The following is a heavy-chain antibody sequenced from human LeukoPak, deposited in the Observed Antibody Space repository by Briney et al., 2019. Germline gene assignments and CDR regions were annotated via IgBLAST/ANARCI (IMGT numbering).Heavy chain of an antibody. CDR1: GGSISSYY. CDR3: ARYYYDSSGYFGDWFDP. D-gene: IGHD3-22*01. V-gene: IGHV4-59*08. Sequence: SETLSLTCTVSGGSISSYYWSWIRQPPGKGLEWIGYIYYSGSTNYNPSLKSRVTISVDTSKNQFSLKLSSATAADTAVYYCARYYYDSSGYFGDWFDPWGQGTLVTVSS. J-gene: IGHJ5*02. CDR2: IYYSGST.